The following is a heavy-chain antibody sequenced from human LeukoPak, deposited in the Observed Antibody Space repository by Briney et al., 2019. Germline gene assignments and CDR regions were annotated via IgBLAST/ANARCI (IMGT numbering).Heavy chain of an antibody. Sequence: GGSLRLSCAASGFTFSSYGMHWVRQAPVKGLEWVAVISYDGSNKYYADSVKGRFTISRDNSKSTLYLQMNSLRAEDTAVYYCAKALRKRYFDWFEAWGQGTLVTVSS. D-gene: IGHD3-9*01. V-gene: IGHV3-30*18. CDR2: ISYDGSNK. CDR3: AKALRKRYFDWFEA. CDR1: GFTFSSYG. J-gene: IGHJ5*02.